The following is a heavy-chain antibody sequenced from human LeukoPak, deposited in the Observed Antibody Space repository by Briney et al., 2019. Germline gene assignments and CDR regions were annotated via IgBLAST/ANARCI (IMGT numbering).Heavy chain of an antibody. V-gene: IGHV3-21*01. CDR3: ARDGSGSYPPAYFDY. Sequence: GGSLRLSCAASGFTFSSYSMNWVRQAPGKGLEWVSSISSSSIYIYYADSVKGRFTISRDNAKNSLYLQMNSLRAEDTAVYYCARDGSGSYPPAYFDYWGQGTLVTVSS. CDR2: ISSSSIYI. J-gene: IGHJ4*02. D-gene: IGHD3-10*01. CDR1: GFTFSSYS.